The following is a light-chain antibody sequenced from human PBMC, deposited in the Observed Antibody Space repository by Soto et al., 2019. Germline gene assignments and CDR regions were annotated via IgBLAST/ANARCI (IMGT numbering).Light chain of an antibody. CDR3: HLYNNWTPWT. Sequence: VMTQSPVTLSVSPGETATLSCKASQNILRTLAWYQQKPGQPPRLLIYGASTRVTGIPARFSGNGSGTEFTLTISSLQSEDFAVYYCHLYNNWTPWTFGQGTKVEV. CDR2: GAS. J-gene: IGKJ1*01. CDR1: QNILRT. V-gene: IGKV3D-15*01.